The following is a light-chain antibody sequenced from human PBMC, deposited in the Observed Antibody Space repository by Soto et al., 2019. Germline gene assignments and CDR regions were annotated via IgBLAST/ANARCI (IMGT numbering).Light chain of an antibody. J-gene: IGLJ1*01. CDR2: SNT. Sequence: QSVLAQPPSVSGAPGQTVTISCTWSSSNIGAGFDVHWYQQVPGTAPKLVLYSNTARPSGVPDRFSGSRSGSSGSLAITGLQPADGADYYCQSYDSGVTGSVFGTGTKVTVL. CDR3: QSYDSGVTGSV. V-gene: IGLV1-40*01. CDR1: SSNIGAGFD.